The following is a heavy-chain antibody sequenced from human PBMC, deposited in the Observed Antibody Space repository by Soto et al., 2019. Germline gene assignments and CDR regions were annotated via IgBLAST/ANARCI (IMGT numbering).Heavy chain of an antibody. V-gene: IGHV4-39*01. CDR3: ARKERITIFGVVIPSGGMDV. J-gene: IGHJ6*02. CDR2: IYYSGST. Sequence: QLQLQESGPGLVKPSETLSLTCTVSGGSISSSSYYWGWIRQPPGKGLEWIGSIYYSGSTYYNPSLKSRVTISVDTSKNQFSLKLSSVTAADTAVYYCARKERITIFGVVIPSGGMDVWGQGTTVTVSS. D-gene: IGHD3-3*01. CDR1: GGSISSSSYY.